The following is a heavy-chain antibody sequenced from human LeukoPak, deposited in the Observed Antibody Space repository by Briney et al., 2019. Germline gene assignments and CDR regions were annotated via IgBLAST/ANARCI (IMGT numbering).Heavy chain of an antibody. CDR3: ASAYYYDSSGYYALRY. CDR2: ISSSSSYI. Sequence: GGSLRLSCAASGFTFSSYSMNWVRQAPGKGLEWVSSISSSSSYIYYADSVKGRFTISRDNAKNSLYLQMNSLRAEDTAVYYCASAYYYDSSGYYALRYWGQGTQVTVSS. CDR1: GFTFSSYS. D-gene: IGHD3-22*01. J-gene: IGHJ4*02. V-gene: IGHV3-21*01.